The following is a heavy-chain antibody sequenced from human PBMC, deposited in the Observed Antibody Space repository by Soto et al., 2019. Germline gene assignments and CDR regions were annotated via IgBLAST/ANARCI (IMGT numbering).Heavy chain of an antibody. D-gene: IGHD3-16*01. CDR2: ISPDTGNT. CDR3: VMVDNYVTPTPQDV. Sequence: QVQLVQSGDEVKKPGASVKVSCTASGYIFVNYGIAWVRQAPGQGLEWMGWISPDTGNTHSATQVQGRLTMTTDTSTSTAYMDLGSLTSDDTAVYYCVMVDNYVTPTPQDVWGQGTTVTVSS. J-gene: IGHJ6*02. CDR1: GYIFVNYG. V-gene: IGHV1-18*01.